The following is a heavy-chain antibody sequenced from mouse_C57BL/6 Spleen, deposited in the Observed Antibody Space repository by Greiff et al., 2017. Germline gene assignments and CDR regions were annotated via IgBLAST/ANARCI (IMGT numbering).Heavy chain of an antibody. CDR2: ISSGSSTI. J-gene: IGHJ1*02. CDR3: ARWDYDSSSLAIDC. D-gene: IGHD1-1*01. V-gene: IGHV5-17*01. Sequence: EVQLVESGGGLVKPGASLKLSCAASGFTFSDYGMHWVRQAPEKGLEWVAYISSGSSTIYYADTVKGRFTISRDNAKNTLFLQLTSLRSEDTAMYYCARWDYDSSSLAIDCWGEGTPVTVSS. CDR1: GFTFSDYG.